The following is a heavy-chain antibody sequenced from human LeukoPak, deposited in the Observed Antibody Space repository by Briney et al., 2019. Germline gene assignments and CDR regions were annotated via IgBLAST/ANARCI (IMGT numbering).Heavy chain of an antibody. CDR3: AGAGWNDGGNWFDP. D-gene: IGHD1-1*01. V-gene: IGHV3-21*01. CDR1: GFTFSSYS. Sequence: GGSLRLSCAASGFTFSSYSMNWVRQAPGKGLGWVSSISSSSSYIYYADSVKGRFTISRDNAKNSLYLQMNSLRAEDTAVYYCAGAGWNDGGNWFDPWGQGTLVTVSS. J-gene: IGHJ5*02. CDR2: ISSSSSYI.